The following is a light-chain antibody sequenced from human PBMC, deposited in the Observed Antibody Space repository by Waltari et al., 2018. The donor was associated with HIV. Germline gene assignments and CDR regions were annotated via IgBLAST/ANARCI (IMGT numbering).Light chain of an antibody. J-gene: IGKJ1*01. CDR2: WAS. CDR3: QQYYSTPWT. Sequence: DLVMTQSPDSLAVSLGERATINCTSSQSVLSSSNNKNYLAWYQQKPGQPPNVLIYWASTRESGVPDRFSGSGSGTDFTLTISSLQAEDVAVYYCQQYYSTPWTFGQGTKVESK. V-gene: IGKV4-1*01. CDR1: QSVLSSSNNKNY.